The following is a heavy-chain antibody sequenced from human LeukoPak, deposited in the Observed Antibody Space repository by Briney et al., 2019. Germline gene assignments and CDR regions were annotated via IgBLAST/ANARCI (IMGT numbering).Heavy chain of an antibody. CDR3: ASLVGIGELLQNPVLFDY. J-gene: IGHJ4*02. D-gene: IGHD3-10*01. Sequence: GASVKVSCKASGYTFISYGVSWVRQAPGQGLEWMGWISAYNGNTNYAQKLQGRVTMTTDTSTSTAYMELRSLRSDDTAVYYCASLVGIGELLQNPVLFDYWGQGTLVTVSS. CDR1: GYTFISYG. V-gene: IGHV1-18*01. CDR2: ISAYNGNT.